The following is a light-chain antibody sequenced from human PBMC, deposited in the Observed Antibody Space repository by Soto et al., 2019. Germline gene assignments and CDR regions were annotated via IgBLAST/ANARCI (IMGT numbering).Light chain of an antibody. Sequence: EIVLTHSPGTLSLSPWEIATLSCRASQSVSIDLAWYQQTPGQAPRLLIYGASTRAPGFPARFSGSGSGTDFTLTISRLEPEDFALYFCQHYGSSAPITFGQGTRLEIK. J-gene: IGKJ5*01. V-gene: IGKV3-20*01. CDR2: GAS. CDR1: QSVSID. CDR3: QHYGSSAPIT.